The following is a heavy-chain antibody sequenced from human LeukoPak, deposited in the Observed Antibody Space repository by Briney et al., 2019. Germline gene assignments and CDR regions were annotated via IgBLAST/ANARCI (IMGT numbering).Heavy chain of an antibody. V-gene: IGHV3-23*01. CDR2: ISGSGDST. D-gene: IGHD3-3*01. Sequence: PGGSLRLSCVGSGFVFSNLAMSWVRQAPGKGLEWVSSISGSGDSTFYADSVKGRFTISRDNSKDTLYIQMNSLIAEDTAVYYCAHVFQSMYYDYWSHHVDVWGKGTTVTVSS. CDR3: AHVFQSMYYDYWSHHVDV. CDR1: GFVFSNLA. J-gene: IGHJ6*04.